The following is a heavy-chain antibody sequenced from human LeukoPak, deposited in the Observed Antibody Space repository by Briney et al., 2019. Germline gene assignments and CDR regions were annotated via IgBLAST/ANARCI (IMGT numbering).Heavy chain of an antibody. D-gene: IGHD2-2*01. CDR1: GGSFSGYY. CDR3: ARSPVVPAALGYYYYGMDV. Sequence: PSETLSLICAVYGGSFSGYYWSWSRQPPGKGLEWIGEINHSGSTNYNPSLKSRVTISVDTSKNQFSLKLSSVTAADTAVYYCARSPVVPAALGYYYYGMDVWGKGTTVTVSS. CDR2: INHSGST. J-gene: IGHJ6*04. V-gene: IGHV4-34*01.